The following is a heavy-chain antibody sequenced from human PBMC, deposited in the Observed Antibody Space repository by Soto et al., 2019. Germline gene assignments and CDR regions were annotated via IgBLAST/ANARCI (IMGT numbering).Heavy chain of an antibody. CDR2: IIPIFGTA. J-gene: IGHJ6*02. V-gene: IGHV1-69*12. Sequence: QVQLVQSGAEVKKPGSSVKVSCKASGGTFSSYAISWVRQAPGQGLEWMGGIIPIFGTANYAQKVQGRVTIXXDXSXTTAYRELSSLRSEDTAVYYCAVGATNYYYYYGMDVWGQGTTVTVSS. CDR3: AVGATNYYYYYGMDV. CDR1: GGTFSSYA. D-gene: IGHD5-12*01.